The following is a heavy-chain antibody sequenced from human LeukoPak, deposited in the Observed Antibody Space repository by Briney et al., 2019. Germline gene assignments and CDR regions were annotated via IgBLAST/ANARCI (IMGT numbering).Heavy chain of an antibody. CDR3: ARDRGDYDSSGYYIDY. CDR2: IYHSGST. Sequence: TLSLTCAVSGGSISSGGYSWSWIRQPPGRGLEWIGYIYHSGSTYYNPFLKSRVTISVDRSKNQFSLKLSSVTAADTAVYYCARDRGDYDSSGYYIDYWGQGTLVTVSS. CDR1: GGSISSGGYS. J-gene: IGHJ4*02. D-gene: IGHD3-22*01. V-gene: IGHV4-30-2*01.